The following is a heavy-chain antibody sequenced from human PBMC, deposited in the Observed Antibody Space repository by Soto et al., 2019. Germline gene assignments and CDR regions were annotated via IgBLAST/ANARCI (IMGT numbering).Heavy chain of an antibody. CDR3: AREAIAVLNWFDP. J-gene: IGHJ5*02. Sequence: GGSLILSCAASGFTFTSYSMNWVRKAPGKGLEWVSYISSSSSTIYYADSVKGRFTISRDNAKNSLYLQMNSLRDEDTAVYYCAREAIAVLNWFDPWGQGTLVTVSS. CDR1: GFTFTSYS. D-gene: IGHD6-19*01. CDR2: ISSSSSTI. V-gene: IGHV3-48*02.